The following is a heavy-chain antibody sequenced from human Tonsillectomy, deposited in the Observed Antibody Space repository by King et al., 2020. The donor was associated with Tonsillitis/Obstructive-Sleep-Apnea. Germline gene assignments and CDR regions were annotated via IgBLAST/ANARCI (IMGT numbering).Heavy chain of an antibody. D-gene: IGHD2-8*01. V-gene: IGHV3-30*04. J-gene: IGHJ3*01. Sequence: VQLVESGGGVVQPGRSLRLSCAASGFTFSSYAMHWVRQAPGKGLEGVAVVSYDGDDKYYADSVKGRFTISRDDSKNTLYLQMNSVRAEDTAVCYCAREGGLYGSSGVCYSFELWGRGTMVTVSS. CDR2: VSYDGDDK. CDR3: AREGGLYGSSGVCYSFEL. CDR1: GFTFSSYA.